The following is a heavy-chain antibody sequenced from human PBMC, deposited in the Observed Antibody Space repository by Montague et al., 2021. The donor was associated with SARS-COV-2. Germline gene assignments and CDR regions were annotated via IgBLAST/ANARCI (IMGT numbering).Heavy chain of an antibody. V-gene: IGHV4-59*01. CDR3: ARVFDNSGYALDY. CDR2: VHHDGSSGSA. CDR1: GGSFKNYY. D-gene: IGHD5-12*01. Sequence: SETLSLTCTVSGGSFKNYYWSWIRQPPGKGLEWIRYVHHDGSSGSANYNPSVWSRVTISVDTSKKQFSLHLSSVTPADTAVYFCARVFDNSGYALDYWGQGTQVTVSS. J-gene: IGHJ4*02.